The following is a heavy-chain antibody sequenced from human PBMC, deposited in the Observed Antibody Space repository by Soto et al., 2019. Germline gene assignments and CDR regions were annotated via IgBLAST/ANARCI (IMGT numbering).Heavy chain of an antibody. CDR3: ARGGFGELLIHRFDP. CDR2: ISSSSSYI. J-gene: IGHJ5*02. V-gene: IGHV3-21*01. Sequence: GGSLRLSCAASGFTFSSYSMNWVRQAPGKGLEWVSSISSSSSYIYYADSVKGRLTISRDNAKNSLYLQMNSLRAEDTAVYYCARGGFGELLIHRFDPWGQGTLVTVSS. D-gene: IGHD3-10*01. CDR1: GFTFSSYS.